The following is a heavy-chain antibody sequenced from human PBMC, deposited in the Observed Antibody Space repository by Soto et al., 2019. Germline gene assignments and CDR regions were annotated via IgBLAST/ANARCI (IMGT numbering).Heavy chain of an antibody. Sequence: EVQLLESGGGLVQPGGSLRLSCAASGFTFSSYAMSWVRQAPGKGLEWVSAISGSGGSTYYADSVKGRFTISRDNSKNTLYLQMNSLRAEDTAVYYWAKDPGEQQLVEIGPGFWTNYYFDYWGQGTLVTVSS. CDR3: AKDPGEQQLVEIGPGFWTNYYFDY. CDR1: GFTFSSYA. J-gene: IGHJ4*02. V-gene: IGHV3-23*01. CDR2: ISGSGGST. D-gene: IGHD6-13*01.